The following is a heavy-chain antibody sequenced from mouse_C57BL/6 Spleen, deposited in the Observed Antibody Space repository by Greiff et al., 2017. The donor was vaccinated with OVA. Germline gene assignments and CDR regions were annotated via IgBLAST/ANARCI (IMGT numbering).Heavy chain of an antibody. V-gene: IGHV5-17*01. CDR3: ARGDYGSSAFDY. CDR2: ISSGGGTI. Sequence: EVQRVESGGGLVKPGGSLKLSCAASGFTFSDYGMHWVRQAPEKGLEWVAYISSGGGTIYYADTVKGRFTISGDNAKNTLCLQMASLRAEDTAMYYCARGDYGSSAFDYWGQGTTLTVSS. J-gene: IGHJ2*01. D-gene: IGHD1-1*01. CDR1: GFTFSDYG.